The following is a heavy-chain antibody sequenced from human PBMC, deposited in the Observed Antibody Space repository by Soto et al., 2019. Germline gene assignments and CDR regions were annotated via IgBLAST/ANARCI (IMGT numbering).Heavy chain of an antibody. CDR3: AGSLRSFDRLPLDY. D-gene: IGHD3-9*01. V-gene: IGHV3-33*01. Sequence: QVQVVESGGGVVQPGRSLRVSCAASGFTFSNYVMHWVRQAPGKGLEWVAVIWYDGSNTYYADSVKGRFTISRDNSKNTLYLQMNSLRAEDTAVYYCAGSLRSFDRLPLDYWGQGTLVTVSS. CDR1: GFTFSNYV. CDR2: IWYDGSNT. J-gene: IGHJ4*02.